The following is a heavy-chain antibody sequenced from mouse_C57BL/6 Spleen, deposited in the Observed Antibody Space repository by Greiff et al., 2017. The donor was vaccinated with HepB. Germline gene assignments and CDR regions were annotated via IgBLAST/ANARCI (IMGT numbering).Heavy chain of an antibody. V-gene: IGHV1-61*01. D-gene: IGHD3-3*01. Sequence: QVQLQQPGAELVRPGSSVKLSCKASGYTFTSYWMDWVKQRPGQGLEWIGNIYPSDSETHYNQKFKDKATLTVDKSSSTAYMQLSSLTSEDSAVYYCAREGWDWYYFDYWGQGTTLTVSS. J-gene: IGHJ2*01. CDR3: AREGWDWYYFDY. CDR2: IYPSDSET. CDR1: GYTFTSYW.